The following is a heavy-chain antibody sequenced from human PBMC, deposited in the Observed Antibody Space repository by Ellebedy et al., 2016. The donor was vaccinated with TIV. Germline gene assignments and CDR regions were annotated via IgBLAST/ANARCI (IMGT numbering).Heavy chain of an antibody. CDR1: GDTFSSYA. D-gene: IGHD6-13*01. V-gene: IGHV1-69*10. J-gene: IGHJ3*02. Sequence: ASVKVSCKASGDTFSSYAISWVRQAPGQGLEWMGGIISILGTAHYAQKFQGRVTITADISTSTAYMELSSLRSDDTAMYYCARDWIATDTSSRYGNSLDAFDIWGQGTMVTVSS. CDR3: ARDWIATDTSSRYGNSLDAFDI. CDR2: IISILGTA.